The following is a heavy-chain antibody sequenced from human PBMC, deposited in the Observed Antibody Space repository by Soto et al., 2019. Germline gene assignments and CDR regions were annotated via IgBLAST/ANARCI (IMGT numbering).Heavy chain of an antibody. CDR1: GGSISSSSYY. CDR3: ARGYGSSVYYFTHRSQNKRAEYFQH. V-gene: IGHV4-39*01. D-gene: IGHD3-22*01. J-gene: IGHJ1*01. CDR2: IYYSGST. Sequence: PSETLSLTCTVSGGSISSSSYYWGWIRQPPGKGLEWIGSIYYSGSTYYNPSLKSRVTISVDTSKNQFSLKLSSVTAADTAVYYCARGYGSSVYYFTHRSQNKRAEYFQHWGQGTLVTVSS.